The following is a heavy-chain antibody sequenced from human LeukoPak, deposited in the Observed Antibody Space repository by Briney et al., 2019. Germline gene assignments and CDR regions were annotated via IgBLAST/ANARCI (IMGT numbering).Heavy chain of an antibody. V-gene: IGHV4-59*07. Sequence: PSDTLSLTCNVSGDSITSHYWNWIRQPPGKGLEWIGYIYYTGIIKYNPSLTSRVSMSVDTSKNQFFLKMKSVTAADTAVYHCARSVDLFDNTWPHMMFDYLGQGTLV. CDR2: IYYTGII. CDR1: GDSITSHY. D-gene: IGHD2-21*01. CDR3: ARSVDLFDNTWPHMMFDY. J-gene: IGHJ4*02.